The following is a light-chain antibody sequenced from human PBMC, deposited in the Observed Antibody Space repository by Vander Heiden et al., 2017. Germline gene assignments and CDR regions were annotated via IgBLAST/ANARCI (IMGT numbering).Light chain of an antibody. J-gene: IGLJ3*02. V-gene: IGLV2-14*03. Sequence: HSALPQPSSVSGPPGQSRTISCTGTSSDIGTYNFVSWYQQHPGKAPKLMIYDVSDRPSGVSDRFSGSKSGNTASLTISGLQAEYEADYYCRSYTSSTTVVFGGGTTLTVL. CDR3: RSYTSSTTVV. CDR2: DVS. CDR1: SSDIGTYNF.